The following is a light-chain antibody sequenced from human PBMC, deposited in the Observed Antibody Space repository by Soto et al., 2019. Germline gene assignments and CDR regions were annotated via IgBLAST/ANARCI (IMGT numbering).Light chain of an antibody. J-gene: IGKJ1*01. CDR1: QTISGW. CDR2: DAS. CDR3: LQYNGYYRT. Sequence: DIQMTQSPSTLSASVGDTVTITFRASQTISGWLAWYQQRKGKAPNILIFDASTLESGVPSRFRGIWSGTTFTLPLSRLQSDDFYTYYCLQYNGYYRTFGQGTKVDIK. V-gene: IGKV1-5*01.